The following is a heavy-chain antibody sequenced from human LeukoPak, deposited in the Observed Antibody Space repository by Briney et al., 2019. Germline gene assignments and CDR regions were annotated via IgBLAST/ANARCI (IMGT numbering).Heavy chain of an antibody. J-gene: IGHJ5*02. Sequence: GGSLRPSCAASGFTFSTYAMSWVRQAPGKGLEWVSAISGSGGSTYYADSVKGRFTISRDNSKNTLYLQMNSLRAEDTAVYYCAKDRTYYYDSSNWFDPWGQGTLVTVSS. CDR3: AKDRTYYYDSSNWFDP. D-gene: IGHD3-22*01. CDR1: GFTFSTYA. CDR2: ISGSGGST. V-gene: IGHV3-23*01.